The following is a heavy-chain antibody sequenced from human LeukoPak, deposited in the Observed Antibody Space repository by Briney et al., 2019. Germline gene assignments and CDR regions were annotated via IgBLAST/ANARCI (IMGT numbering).Heavy chain of an antibody. CDR1: GFTFSSYA. CDR3: ASADTAMVNDY. CDR2: INSDGSST. V-gene: IGHV3-74*01. Sequence: PGGSLRLSCAASGFTFSSYAMSWVRQAPGKGLVWVSRINSDGSSTSYADSVKGRFTISRDNAKNTLYLQMNSLRAEDTAVYYCASADTAMVNDYWGQGTLVTVSS. J-gene: IGHJ4*02. D-gene: IGHD5-18*01.